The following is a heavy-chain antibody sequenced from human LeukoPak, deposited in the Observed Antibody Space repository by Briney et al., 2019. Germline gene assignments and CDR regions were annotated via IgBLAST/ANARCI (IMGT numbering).Heavy chain of an antibody. CDR2: IKRKSDGGTT. CDR3: TTELDVRPNHY. D-gene: IGHD1-14*01. CDR1: GLTFSNAW. Sequence: GGSLRLSCAASGLTFSNAWMSWVRQVPGKGLEWVGRIKRKSDGGTTDYAAPVKGRFTISRDDSKNTPYLQMNSLKSGDTAVYYCTTELDVRPNHYWGQGTLVTVSS. J-gene: IGHJ4*02. V-gene: IGHV3-15*01.